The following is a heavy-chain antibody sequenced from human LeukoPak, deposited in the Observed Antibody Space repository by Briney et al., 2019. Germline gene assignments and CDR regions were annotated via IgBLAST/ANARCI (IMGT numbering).Heavy chain of an antibody. J-gene: IGHJ4*02. CDR1: GFTFSSYS. CDR3: TTSATYYDYVWGSYRLFDY. V-gene: IGHV3-21*03. CDR2: ISSSSSYI. Sequence: PGGSLRLSCAASGFTFSSYSMNWVRQAPGKGLEWVSSISSSSSYIYYADSVKGRFTISRDDSKNTLYLQMNSLKTEDTAVYYCTTSATYYDYVWGSYRLFDYWGQGTLVTVSS. D-gene: IGHD3-16*02.